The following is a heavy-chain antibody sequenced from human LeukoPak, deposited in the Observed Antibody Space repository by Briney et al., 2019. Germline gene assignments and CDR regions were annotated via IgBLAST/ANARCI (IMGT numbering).Heavy chain of an antibody. J-gene: IGHJ6*04. V-gene: IGHV3-48*04. CDR1: GFTFTNNF. CDR2: ISSSGSTI. CDR3: AELGITMIGGV. D-gene: IGHD3-10*02. Sequence: PGGSLRLSCAASGFTFTNNFMSWVRQAPGKGLEWVSYISSSGSTIYYADSVKGRFTISRDNAKNSLYLQMNSLRAEDTAVYYCAELGITMIGGVWGKGTTVTISS.